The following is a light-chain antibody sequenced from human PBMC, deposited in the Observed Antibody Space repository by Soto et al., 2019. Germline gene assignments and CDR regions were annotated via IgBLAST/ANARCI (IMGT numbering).Light chain of an antibody. CDR3: QQNYSNPLT. CDR1: QTISSW. J-gene: IGKJ4*01. Sequence: IQMPQSPSPRSGPVGDRVTTTCISCQTISSWLAWYQQKPGKAPNLLIYDTSSLQSGVPSTFSGSGSGTDFTLTISSLQPEDSATYYCQQNYSNPLTFGGGTKVDI. V-gene: IGKV1-39*01. CDR2: DTS.